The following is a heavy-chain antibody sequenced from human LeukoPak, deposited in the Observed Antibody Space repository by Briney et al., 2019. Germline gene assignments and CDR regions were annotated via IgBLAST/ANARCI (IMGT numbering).Heavy chain of an antibody. Sequence: PGGSLRLSCAASGFTVSSNYMSWVRQAPGKGLEWVSAISGSGGSTYYADSVEGRFTISRDNSKNTLYLQMNSLRAEDTAVYYCAKRKLWFGELLGYFDYWGQGTLVTVSS. CDR2: ISGSGGST. CDR1: GFTVSSNY. V-gene: IGHV3-23*01. J-gene: IGHJ4*02. CDR3: AKRKLWFGELLGYFDY. D-gene: IGHD3-10*01.